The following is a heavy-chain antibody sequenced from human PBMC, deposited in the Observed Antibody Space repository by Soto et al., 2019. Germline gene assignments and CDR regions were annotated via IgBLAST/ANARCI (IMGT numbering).Heavy chain of an antibody. Sequence: GASVKVSCKASGGTFSSYTISWVRQAPGQGLEWMGRIIPILGIANYAQKFQGRVTITADKSTSTAYMELSSLRSEDTAVYYCARGCSSSGPRPWYFALWGRGTLVIVSS. CDR3: ARGCSSSGPRPWYFAL. V-gene: IGHV1-69*02. J-gene: IGHJ2*01. CDR1: GGTFSSYT. CDR2: IIPILGIA. D-gene: IGHD6-6*01.